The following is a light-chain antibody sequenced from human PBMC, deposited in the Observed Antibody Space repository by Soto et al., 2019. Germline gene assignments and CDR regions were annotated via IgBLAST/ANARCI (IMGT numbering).Light chain of an antibody. CDR3: QQYGTSLLS. V-gene: IGKV3-20*01. J-gene: IGKJ3*01. CDR2: GTS. CDR1: QSVSSY. Sequence: EIVFTQSPGTLSLSPGERATLSCRSSQSVSSYLAWYQQKPGQAPRLLIYGTSSRATGIPDRLSGSGSGTDFTLTISRLEPEDFAVYYCQQYGTSLLSFGPGTKVDIK.